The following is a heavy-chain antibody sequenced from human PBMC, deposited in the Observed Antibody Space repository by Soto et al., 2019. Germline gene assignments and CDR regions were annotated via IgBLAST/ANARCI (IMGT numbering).Heavy chain of an antibody. D-gene: IGHD6-13*01. CDR3: AKEIAAAGTWESAFDI. CDR2: ISWDSGSI. V-gene: IGHV3-9*01. J-gene: IGHJ3*02. CDR1: GFTFDDYA. Sequence: EVQLVESGGGLVQPGRSLRLSCAASGFTFDDYAMHWVRQAPGKGLEWVSGISWDSGSIGYADSVKGRFTISRDNAKNSLYLQMNSLRAEDTALYYCAKEIAAAGTWESAFDIWGQGTMVTVSS.